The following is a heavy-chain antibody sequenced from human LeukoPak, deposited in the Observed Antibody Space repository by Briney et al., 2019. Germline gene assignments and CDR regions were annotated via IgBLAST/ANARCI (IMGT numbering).Heavy chain of an antibody. CDR2: ISSSSSYT. CDR1: GFTFSDYY. V-gene: IGHV3-11*06. D-gene: IGHD2-2*01. J-gene: IGHJ6*04. CDR3: ARRQYQLLQSPYYYYGMDV. Sequence: PGESLRLSCAASGFTFSDYYMSWIRQAPGKGLEWVSYISSSSSYTNYADSVKGRFTISRDNAKNSLYLQMNSLRAEDTAVYYCARRQYQLLQSPYYYYGMDVWGKGTTVTVSS.